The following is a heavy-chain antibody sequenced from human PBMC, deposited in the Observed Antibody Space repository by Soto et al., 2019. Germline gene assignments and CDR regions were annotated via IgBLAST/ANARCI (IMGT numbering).Heavy chain of an antibody. CDR3: ARVSGDYFDY. CDR2: IYYSGST. V-gene: IGHV4-59*08. D-gene: IGHD4-17*01. CDR1: GGSICSYY. Sequence: PSETLSLTCTVSGGSICSYYWSWIRQPPGKGLEWIGYIYYSGSTNYNPSLKSRVTISVDTSKNQFSLKLSSVTAADTAVYYCARVSGDYFDYWGQGTLVTVS. J-gene: IGHJ4*02.